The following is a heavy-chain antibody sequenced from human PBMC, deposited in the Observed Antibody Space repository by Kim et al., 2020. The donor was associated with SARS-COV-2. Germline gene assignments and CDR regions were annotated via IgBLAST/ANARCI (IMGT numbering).Heavy chain of an antibody. CDR2: T. J-gene: IGHJ4*02. Sequence: TNYHPSLKSRVTISVDTAKSKFSLKLSSVTAAETAVYYCARGDVNYVFLDYWGQETLVTVSS. V-gene: IGHV4-59*09. D-gene: IGHD1-7*01. CDR3: ARGDVNYVFLDY.